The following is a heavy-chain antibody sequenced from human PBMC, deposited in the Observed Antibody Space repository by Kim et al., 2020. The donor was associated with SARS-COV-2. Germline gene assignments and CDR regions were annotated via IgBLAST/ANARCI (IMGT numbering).Heavy chain of an antibody. V-gene: IGHV4-31*03. CDR1: GGSISSGGYY. CDR3: ARDRIAAALSPLDYYYYGMDV. D-gene: IGHD6-13*01. CDR2: IYYSGST. J-gene: IGHJ6*02. Sequence: SETLSLTCTVSGGSISSGGYYWSWIRQHPGKGLEWIGYIYYSGSTYYNPSLKSRVTISVDTSKNQFSLKLSSVTAADTAVYYCARDRIAAALSPLDYYYYGMDVWGQGTTVTVSS.